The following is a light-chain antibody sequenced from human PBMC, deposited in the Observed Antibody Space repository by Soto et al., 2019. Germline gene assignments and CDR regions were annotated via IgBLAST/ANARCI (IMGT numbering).Light chain of an antibody. CDR2: AAS. V-gene: IGKV1-6*01. CDR3: LQDYDYPYT. CDR1: QGVRDD. Sequence: AIQMTQSPSSLSASVGDRVTITCRASQGVRDDLGWYQQKPGKAPKLLIYAASNLQSGVPSRFSGSGSGTDFTLIISSLQPEDFATYYCLQDYDYPYTFGQGTKLEIK. J-gene: IGKJ2*01.